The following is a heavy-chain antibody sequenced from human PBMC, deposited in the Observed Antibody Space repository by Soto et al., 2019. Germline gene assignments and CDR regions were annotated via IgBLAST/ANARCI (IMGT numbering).Heavy chain of an antibody. Sequence: PGGSLRLSCAASGFTFSDYYMSWIRQAPGKGLEWVSYISSSGSTIYYADSVKGRFTISRDNAKNSLYLQMNSLRAEDTAVYYCARDRRSVFWSGYGDYWGQGTLVTVSS. D-gene: IGHD3-3*01. CDR1: GFTFSDYY. CDR2: ISSSGSTI. V-gene: IGHV3-11*01. CDR3: ARDRRSVFWSGYGDY. J-gene: IGHJ4*02.